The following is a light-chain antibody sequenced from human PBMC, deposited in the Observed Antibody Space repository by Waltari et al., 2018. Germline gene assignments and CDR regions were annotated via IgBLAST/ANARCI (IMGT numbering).Light chain of an antibody. CDR2: EAS. Sequence: AIQMTQSPSSLSASVGDRVTITCRASQGIRNDLGWYQQKPGKAPKLLIYEASSLQSGVPSRFSGSGSGTDFTLTLGSLQPEYFATYYCLQDYNYPYTFGQGTKLEIK. CDR3: LQDYNYPYT. CDR1: QGIRND. V-gene: IGKV1-6*01. J-gene: IGKJ2*01.